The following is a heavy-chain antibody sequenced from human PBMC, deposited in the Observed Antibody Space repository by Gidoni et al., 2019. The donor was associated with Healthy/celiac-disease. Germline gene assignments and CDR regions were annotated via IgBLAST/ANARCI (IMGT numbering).Heavy chain of an antibody. CDR1: AYTFTSYY. V-gene: IGHV1-46*01. D-gene: IGHD3-16*01. CDR3: ARTTVVTFGGFDY. Sequence: QVQLVHSGSAVKKPGASVKVPCKSSAYTFTSYYLHWVRQSPGQGLEWMGVVNPRGGSTSYEQKFRGRVTMTRDTYTNTVYMELSSLRSEDTAVYYCARTTVVTFGGFDYWGQGTLVTVS. J-gene: IGHJ4*02. CDR2: VNPRGGST.